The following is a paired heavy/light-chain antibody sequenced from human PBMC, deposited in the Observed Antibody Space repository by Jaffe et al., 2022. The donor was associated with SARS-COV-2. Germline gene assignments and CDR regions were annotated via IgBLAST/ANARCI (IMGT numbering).Light chain of an antibody. Sequence: DIQMTQSPSTLSASVGDRVTITCRASQSISNSLAWYQQKPGKAPNLLIYKASTLESGAPSRFSGSGSGTEFTLTISSLQPDDFATYYCQQYNSYPWTFGQGTKVEIK. CDR3: QQYNSYPWT. V-gene: IGKV1-5*03. CDR2: KAS. CDR1: QSISNS. J-gene: IGKJ1*01.
Heavy chain of an antibody. V-gene: IGHV3-7*01. Sequence: EVQLVESGGGLVQPGGSLRLSCAASGFTFSAYWMIWVRQTPGKGLEWVANIKQDGSEKYYVESVKGRFTISRDNAKKSLYLQMNSLRAEDTAVYYCARDSRKWLEGLLASAPDYWGQGTLVTVSS. J-gene: IGHJ4*02. D-gene: IGHD5-12*01. CDR2: IKQDGSEK. CDR1: GFTFSAYW. CDR3: ARDSRKWLEGLLASAPDY.